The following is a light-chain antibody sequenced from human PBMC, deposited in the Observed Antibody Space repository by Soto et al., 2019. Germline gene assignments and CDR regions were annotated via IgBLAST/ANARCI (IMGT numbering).Light chain of an antibody. CDR2: DVS. CDR3: NSYTSSNSYV. CDR1: SSDVGAYNY. V-gene: IGLV2-14*03. Sequence: QSALTQPASVSGSPGQSITISCTGTSSDVGAYNYVSWYQQHPGKAPKLTIYDVSNRPSGVSSRFSGSKSGNTASLTISGLQAEDEADYFCNSYTSSNSYVFGNGTKLTVL. J-gene: IGLJ1*01.